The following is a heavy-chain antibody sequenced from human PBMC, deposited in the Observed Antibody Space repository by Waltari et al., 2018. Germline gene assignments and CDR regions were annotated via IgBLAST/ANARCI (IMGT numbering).Heavy chain of an antibody. J-gene: IGHJ3*02. D-gene: IGHD3-22*01. V-gene: IGHV4-4*07. CDR1: GGSISSYY. Sequence: QVQLQESGPGLVKPSETLSLTCTVSGGSISSYYWSWIRQPAGKGLEWIGRIYTSGSTNHNPSLKSRVTMSVDTSKNQFSLKLSSVTAADTAVYYCARDGSYYDSSGYYSDAFDIWGQGTMVTVSS. CDR2: IYTSGST. CDR3: ARDGSYYDSSGYYSDAFDI.